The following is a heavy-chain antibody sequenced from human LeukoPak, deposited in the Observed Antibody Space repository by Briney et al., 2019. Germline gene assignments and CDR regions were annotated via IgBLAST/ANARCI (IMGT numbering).Heavy chain of an antibody. CDR2: VNSDGSST. Sequence: GGSLRLSCAASGFTFSNYWMHWVRQAPGKGLVWVSRVNSDGSSTTSADSVKGRFTISRDNAKNTLYLQMNSLRAEDTAVYYCAKGGATVIDYWGQGTLVTVSS. CDR1: GFTFSNYW. V-gene: IGHV3-74*01. D-gene: IGHD4-17*01. CDR3: AKGGATVIDY. J-gene: IGHJ4*02.